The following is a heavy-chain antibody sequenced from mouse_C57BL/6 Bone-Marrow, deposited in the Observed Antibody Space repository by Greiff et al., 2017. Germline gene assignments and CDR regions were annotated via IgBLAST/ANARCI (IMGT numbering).Heavy chain of an antibody. V-gene: IGHV1-64*01. J-gene: IGHJ2*01. CDR2: IHPNSGST. D-gene: IGHD1-1*01. CDR3: AIKDGSPVLYYFDY. CDR1: GYTFTSYW. Sequence: VQLQQPGAELVKPGASVKLSCKASGYTFTSYWMHWVKQRPGQGLEWIGMIHPNSGSTNYNEKFKSKATLTVDKSSSTAYMQLSSLTSEDSAVYDCAIKDGSPVLYYFDYWSQGTTLTVSS.